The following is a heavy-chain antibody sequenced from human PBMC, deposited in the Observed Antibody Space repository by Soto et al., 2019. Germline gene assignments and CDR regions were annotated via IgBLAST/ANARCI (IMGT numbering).Heavy chain of an antibody. Sequence: ASVKVSCKTSGGTFNSFTINWVRQAPGQGLEWMGGIVPIFRTPYYAQRFQGRFTITADESTNTAYMELNSLRSEDTAVYYCASPPWDIGGFHAFNIWGQGTLVTVSS. CDR2: IVPIFRTP. CDR1: GGTFNSFT. V-gene: IGHV1-69*13. J-gene: IGHJ3*02. CDR3: ASPPWDIGGFHAFNI. D-gene: IGHD5-12*01.